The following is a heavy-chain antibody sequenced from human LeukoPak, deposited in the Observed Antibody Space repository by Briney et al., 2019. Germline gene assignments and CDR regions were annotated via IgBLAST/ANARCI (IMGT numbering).Heavy chain of an antibody. D-gene: IGHD3-3*01. Sequence: SETLSLTCAVYGGSFSGYYWSWIRQPPGKGQEWIGEINHSGSTNYNPSLKSRVTISVDTSKNQFSLKLSSVTAADTAVYYCARGPGSYYDFWSGYDYWGQGTLVTVSS. CDR1: GGSFSGYY. J-gene: IGHJ4*02. V-gene: IGHV4-34*01. CDR3: ARGPGSYYDFWSGYDY. CDR2: INHSGST.